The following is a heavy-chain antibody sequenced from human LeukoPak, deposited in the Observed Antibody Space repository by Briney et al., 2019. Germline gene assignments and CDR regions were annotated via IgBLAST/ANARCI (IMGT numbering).Heavy chain of an antibody. V-gene: IGHV3-74*01. CDR2: INSDGSST. J-gene: IGHJ4*02. D-gene: IGHD5-18*01. Sequence: GGSLRLSCAASGFTFSRYWMHWVRQAPGKGLVWVSCINSDGSSTAYADSVKGRFTISRDNAKNTLYLQINSLRAEDTAVYYCGSDTVDTALGIDYWGQGTLVTVSS. CDR3: GSDTVDTALGIDY. CDR1: GFTFSRYW.